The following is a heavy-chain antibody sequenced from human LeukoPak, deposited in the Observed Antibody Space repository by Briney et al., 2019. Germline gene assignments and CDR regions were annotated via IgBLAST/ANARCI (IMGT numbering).Heavy chain of an antibody. CDR1: GFTVSSNY. CDR3: ARELGSGEGDYYSGMDV. Sequence: PGGSLRLSCAASGFTVSSNYMSWVRQAPGKGLEWVSVIYSGGSTYYADSVKGRFTISRDNSKNTLYLQMNSLRAEDTAVYYCARELGSGEGDYYSGMDVWGQGTTVPVSS. V-gene: IGHV3-66*01. J-gene: IGHJ6*02. D-gene: IGHD3-16*01. CDR2: IYSGGST.